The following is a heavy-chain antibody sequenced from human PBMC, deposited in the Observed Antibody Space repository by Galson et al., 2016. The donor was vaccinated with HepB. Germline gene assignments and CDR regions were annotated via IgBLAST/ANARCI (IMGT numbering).Heavy chain of an antibody. CDR2: IYSAGTT. CDR1: GFTVSTRY. V-gene: IGHV3-53*01. J-gene: IGHJ2*01. CDR3: AKDEADGYFDL. Sequence: SLRLSCAASGFTVSTRYMSWVRQAPGKGLEWVSVIYSAGTTYYSDSVKGRFTISRDRSKNTVYLQMNSLRVEDTAVYYCAKDEADGYFDLWGLGTLVIVSS.